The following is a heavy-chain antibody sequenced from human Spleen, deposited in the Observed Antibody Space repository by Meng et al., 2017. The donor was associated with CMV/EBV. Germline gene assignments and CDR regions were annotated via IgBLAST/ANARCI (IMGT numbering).Heavy chain of an antibody. CDR3: AREREYFDS. Sequence: GGSLRLSCAASGFTFSNYWMSWVRQAPGKGLEWVANIKQDGSDKYYVDSVKGRFTISRDTAKNSLYLQMNSLRAEDTAVYYCAREREYFDSWGQGTLVTVSS. CDR2: IKQDGSDK. J-gene: IGHJ4*02. CDR1: GFTFSNYW. V-gene: IGHV3-7*01.